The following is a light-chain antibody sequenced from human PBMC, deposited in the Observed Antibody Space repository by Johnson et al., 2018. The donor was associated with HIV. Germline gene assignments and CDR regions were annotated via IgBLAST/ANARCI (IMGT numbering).Light chain of an antibody. CDR2: ENN. J-gene: IGLJ1*01. CDR3: ETWDSSLMPHYV. V-gene: IGLV1-51*01. Sequence: QSVLTQPPSVSAAPGQKVTISCSGSSSNIGNNYVSWYQQLPGTAPKLLIYENNKRPSGIPDRFSASESGTSATLGLTGLQTGDEADYYCETWDSSLMPHYVFGTGTKVTVL. CDR1: SSNIGNNY.